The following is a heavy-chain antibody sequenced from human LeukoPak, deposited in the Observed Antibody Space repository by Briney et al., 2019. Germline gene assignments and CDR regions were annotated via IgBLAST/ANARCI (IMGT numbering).Heavy chain of an antibody. CDR1: GGSVTGSF. CDR2: LNRGGSK. V-gene: IGHV4-59*02. J-gene: IGHJ4*02. Sequence: PSATLSLICTVSGGSVTGSFWGWSRQSPGKGREWIGFLNRGGSKILHASLKGGASTSADTSRSQFSLRLTSVTAADTAVYLCTTGGGWLTDYWGRGTMVTVSS. CDR3: TTGGGWLTDY. D-gene: IGHD5-24*01.